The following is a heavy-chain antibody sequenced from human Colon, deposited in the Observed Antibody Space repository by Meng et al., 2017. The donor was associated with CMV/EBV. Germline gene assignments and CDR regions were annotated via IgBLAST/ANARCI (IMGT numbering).Heavy chain of an antibody. CDR3: ARLRLRGSGSHPFDP. CDR2: IYPGDSDS. V-gene: IGHV5-51*01. J-gene: IGHJ5*02. CDR1: GYSFTNYW. D-gene: IGHD3-22*01. Sequence: KVSCKGSGYSFTNYWIGWVRQMPGKGLEWMGMIYPGDSDSRYSPSFDGQVTFSADVSISTAYLQWSSLMASDTAMYFCARLRLRGSGSHPFDPWGQGTRVTVSS.